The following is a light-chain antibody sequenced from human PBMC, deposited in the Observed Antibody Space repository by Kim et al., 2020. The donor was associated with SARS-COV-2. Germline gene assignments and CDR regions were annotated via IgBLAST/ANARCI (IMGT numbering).Light chain of an antibody. CDR3: HQNNTFSDT. J-gene: IGKJ2*01. CDR1: QSITKW. Sequence: DIQMTQSPSTLSASVGDRVTITCRASQSITKWLAWYQQKPGKAPKLLIYDASSLKSGVPSRFSGRGFGTEFTLTLSSLQPDDFATCSRHQNNTFSDTFGPGPKLEI. V-gene: IGKV1-5*01. CDR2: DAS.